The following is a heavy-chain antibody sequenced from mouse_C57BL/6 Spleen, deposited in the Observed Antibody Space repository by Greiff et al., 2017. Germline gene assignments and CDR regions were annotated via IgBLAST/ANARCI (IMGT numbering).Heavy chain of an antibody. CDR3: ASPYDYDDGVYAMDY. V-gene: IGHV1-26*01. Sequence: EVQLQQSGPELVKPGASVKISCKASGYTFTDYYMNWVKQSHGKSLEWIGDINPNTGGTSYNQKFKGKATLTVDKSSSTAYMELRSLTSEDSAVYYCASPYDYDDGVYAMDYWGQGTSVTVSS. D-gene: IGHD2-4*01. CDR1: GYTFTDYY. J-gene: IGHJ4*01. CDR2: INPNTGGT.